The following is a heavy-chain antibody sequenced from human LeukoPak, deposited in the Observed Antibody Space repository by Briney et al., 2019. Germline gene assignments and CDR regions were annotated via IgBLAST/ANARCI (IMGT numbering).Heavy chain of an antibody. D-gene: IGHD1-14*01. CDR1: GFTFSSYW. Sequence: GGSLRLSCAASGFTFSSYWMHWVRQTPGKGLVWVSRIKSDGSTIYADSVKGRFTISRDNSKNTLYLHINSLRAEDTAVYYCAKDNPLDYWGQGTLVIASS. V-gene: IGHV3-74*01. CDR2: IKSDGST. J-gene: IGHJ4*02. CDR3: AKDNPLDY.